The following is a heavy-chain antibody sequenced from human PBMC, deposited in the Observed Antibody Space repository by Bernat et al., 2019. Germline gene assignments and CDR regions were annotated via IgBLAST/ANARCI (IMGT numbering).Heavy chain of an antibody. CDR2: IYYSGST. CDR1: GGSISSSSYY. Sequence: QLQLQESGPGLVKPSETLSLTCTVSGGSISSSSYYWGWIRQPPGKGLEWIGSIYYSGSTYYNRSLKSRVTISVDTSRIQSSLRLSSETAADTAVYYCASPVHPYYDSSGNYYAFDIGGQGTMVTVAS. V-gene: IGHV4-39*01. D-gene: IGHD3-22*01. CDR3: ASPVHPYYDSSGNYYAFDI. J-gene: IGHJ3*02.